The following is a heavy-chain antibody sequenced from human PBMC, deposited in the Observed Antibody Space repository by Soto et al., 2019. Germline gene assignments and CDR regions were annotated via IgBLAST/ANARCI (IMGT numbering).Heavy chain of an antibody. CDR1: GGTFSSYA. J-gene: IGHJ6*02. CDR3: ARAFHYDFWSSPSATYYGMDV. Sequence: SVKVSCKASGGTFSSYAISWVRQAPGQGLEWMGGIIPIFGTANYAQKFQGRVTITADKSTSTAYMELSSLRSEDTAVYYCARAFHYDFWSSPSATYYGMDVWGQGTTVTVSS. CDR2: IIPIFGTA. D-gene: IGHD3-3*01. V-gene: IGHV1-69*06.